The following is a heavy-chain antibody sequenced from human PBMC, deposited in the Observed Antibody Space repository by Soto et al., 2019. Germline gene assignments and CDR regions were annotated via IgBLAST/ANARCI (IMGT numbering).Heavy chain of an antibody. Sequence: QVQLVESGGGVVQPGRSLRLSCAAPGFSFSDYGMHWVRQAPGKGLEWVALIWYDGSKKKYEDSVKGLFTISRDNSKNTLFLQMNRLRVEDTAVYYCARGSHNWNSREFYFYYKLDVWGQGTTVTVSS. J-gene: IGHJ6*02. CDR3: ARGSHNWNSREFYFYYKLDV. CDR1: GFSFSDYG. CDR2: IWYDGSKK. D-gene: IGHD1-20*01. V-gene: IGHV3-33*01.